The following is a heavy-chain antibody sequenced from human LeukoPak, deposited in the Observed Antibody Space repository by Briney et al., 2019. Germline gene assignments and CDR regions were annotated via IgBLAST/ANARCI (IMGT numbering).Heavy chain of an antibody. D-gene: IGHD3/OR15-3a*01. V-gene: IGHV1-69*05. CDR1: GGTFSSYA. CDR3: AKGVRGHPIIDY. Sequence: SVKVSCKASGGTFSSYAISWVRQAPGQGLEWMGGIIPIFGTANYAQKFQGRVTITTDESTSTAYMELSSLRSEDTAVYYCAKGVRGHPIIDYWGQGTLVTVSS. CDR2: IIPIFGTA. J-gene: IGHJ4*02.